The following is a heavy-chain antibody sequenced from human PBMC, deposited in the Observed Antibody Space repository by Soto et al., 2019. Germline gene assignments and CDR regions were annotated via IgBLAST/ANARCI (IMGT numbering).Heavy chain of an antibody. J-gene: IGHJ4*02. CDR3: ARPSIAAALAEFDY. CDR2: ISSSGSTI. CDR1: GFTFSDYY. V-gene: IGHV3-11*01. D-gene: IGHD6-13*01. Sequence: GGSLRLSCAASGFTFSDYYMSWIRQAPGKGLEWVSYISSSGSTIYYADSVKGRFTISRDNAKNSLYLQMNSLRAEDTAVYYCARPSIAAALAEFDYWGQGTLVTVSS.